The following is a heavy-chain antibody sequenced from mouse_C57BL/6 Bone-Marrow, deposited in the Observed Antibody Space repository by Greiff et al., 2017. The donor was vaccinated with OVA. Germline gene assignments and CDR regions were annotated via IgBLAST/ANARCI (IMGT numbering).Heavy chain of an antibody. CDR2: ISYDGSN. V-gene: IGHV3-6*01. Sequence: EVQLQESGPGLVKPSQSLSLTCSVTGYSITSCYYWSWIRQFPGNKLEWMGNISYDGSNNYNPSLKNRISITRDTSKNQFFLKLNSVTTEDTATYYCARFSNYWMDYWGQGTSVTVSS. D-gene: IGHD2-5*01. CDR1: GYSITSCYY. CDR3: ARFSNYWMDY. J-gene: IGHJ4*01.